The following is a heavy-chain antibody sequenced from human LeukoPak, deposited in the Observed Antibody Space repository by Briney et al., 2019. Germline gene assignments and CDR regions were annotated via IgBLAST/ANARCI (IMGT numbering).Heavy chain of an antibody. Sequence: GESLKISCKGSGYNFTSYWIGWVRQMPGKGLEWMGIIYPGDSDIRYSPSFQGQVTISADKSISTVYLQWSSLKASDTAMYYCARQEYCSGGSCYTWFDPWGQGTLVTVSS. D-gene: IGHD2-15*01. CDR2: IYPGDSDI. CDR1: GYNFTSYW. V-gene: IGHV5-51*01. CDR3: ARQEYCSGGSCYTWFDP. J-gene: IGHJ5*02.